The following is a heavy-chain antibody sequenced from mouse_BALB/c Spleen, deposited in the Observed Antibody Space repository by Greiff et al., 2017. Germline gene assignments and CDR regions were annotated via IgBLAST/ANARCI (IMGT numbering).Heavy chain of an antibody. CDR1: GFTFSSYT. Sequence: EVKLVESGGGLVQPGGSLKLSCAASGFTFSSYTMSWVRQTPEKRLEWVAYISNGGGSTYYPDTVKGLFTISRDNAKNTLYLQMSSLKSEDTAMYYCARHGQDYAMDYWGQGTSVTVSS. CDR2: ISNGGGST. J-gene: IGHJ4*01. V-gene: IGHV5-12-2*01. CDR3: ARHGQDYAMDY. D-gene: IGHD3-3*01.